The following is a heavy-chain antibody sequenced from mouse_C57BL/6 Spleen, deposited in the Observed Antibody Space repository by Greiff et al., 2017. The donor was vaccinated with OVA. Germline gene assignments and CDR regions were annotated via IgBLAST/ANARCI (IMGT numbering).Heavy chain of an antibody. V-gene: IGHV2-2*01. CDR1: GFSLTSYA. J-gene: IGHJ4*01. Sequence: LVESGPGLVAPSQSLSITCTVSGFSLTSYAISWVRQSPGKGLEWLGGIWSGGSTDYNAAFISRLSISKDNSKSQVFFKMNSLQADDTAIYYCARNDYGSSYAGAMDYWGQGTSVTVSS. CDR2: IWSGGST. CDR3: ARNDYGSSYAGAMDY. D-gene: IGHD1-1*01.